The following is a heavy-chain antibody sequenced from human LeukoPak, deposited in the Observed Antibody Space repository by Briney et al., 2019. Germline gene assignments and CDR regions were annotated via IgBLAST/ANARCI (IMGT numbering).Heavy chain of an antibody. V-gene: IGHV4-39*07. Sequence: PSETLSLTCTVSGGSISSSSYSWGWIRQPPGKGLEWIGSIYYSGSTYYNPSLKSRVTISVDTSKNQFSLKLSSVTAADTAVYYCATRQAAQPIDYWGQGTLVTVSS. J-gene: IGHJ4*02. CDR2: IYYSGST. CDR3: ATRQAAQPIDY. CDR1: GGSISSSSYS. D-gene: IGHD2-15*01.